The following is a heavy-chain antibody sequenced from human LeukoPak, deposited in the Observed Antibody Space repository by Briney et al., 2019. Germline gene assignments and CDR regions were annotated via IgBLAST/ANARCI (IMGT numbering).Heavy chain of an antibody. CDR2: IYTSGYT. CDR3: AAISVTGSDWFDP. J-gene: IGHJ5*02. Sequence: SETLSLTCTVSGGSISGYYWSWIRQPAGTGLEWIGRIYTSGYTNYNPSLKSRVTMSIDTSKNQFSLGLTSVTAADTAIYYCAAISVTGSDWFDPWGQGTLVTVSS. CDR1: GGSISGYY. V-gene: IGHV4-4*07. D-gene: IGHD6-19*01.